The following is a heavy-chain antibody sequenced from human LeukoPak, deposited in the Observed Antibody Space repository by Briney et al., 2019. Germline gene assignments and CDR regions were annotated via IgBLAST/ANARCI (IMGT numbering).Heavy chain of an antibody. CDR3: ARGYVVTPESYYLDY. D-gene: IGHD4-23*01. J-gene: IGHJ4*02. CDR2: INPSGGST. Sequence: PWASVKVSCKASGYTFTSYYMHWVRQAPGQGLEWMGIINPSGGSTSYAQKFQGRVTMTRDTSTSTVYMELSSLRSEDTAVYYCARGYVVTPESYYLDYWGQGTLVTVSS. V-gene: IGHV1-46*01. CDR1: GYTFTSYY.